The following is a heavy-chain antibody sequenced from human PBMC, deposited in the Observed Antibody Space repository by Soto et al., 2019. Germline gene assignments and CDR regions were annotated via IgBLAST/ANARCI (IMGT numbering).Heavy chain of an antibody. CDR3: ARPAARGTYYYYYMDV. D-gene: IGHD2-15*01. CDR1: GYSFTSYW. Sequence: PGESLKISCKGSGYSFTSYWIGWVRQMPGKGLEWMGIIYPGDSDTRYSPSFQGQVTISADKSISTAYLQWSSLKASDTAMYYCARPAARGTYYYYYMDVWGKGTTVTVSS. CDR2: IYPGDSDT. V-gene: IGHV5-51*01. J-gene: IGHJ6*03.